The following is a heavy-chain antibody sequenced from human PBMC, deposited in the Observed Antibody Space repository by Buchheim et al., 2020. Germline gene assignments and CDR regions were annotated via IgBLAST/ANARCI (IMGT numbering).Heavy chain of an antibody. CDR1: GFSFSGFW. Sequence: EVHLLESGGGLVQPGGSLRLSCAASGFSFSGFWMRWVRQAPGKGLEWVANIKQDGSEKYYVDSVKSRFTISRDNAKNLLYLQMNSLRAEDTAVYYCARDGTAVSTGSYYWGQGTL. CDR2: IKQDGSEK. D-gene: IGHD4-11*01. CDR3: ARDGTAVSTGSYY. J-gene: IGHJ4*02. V-gene: IGHV3-7*01.